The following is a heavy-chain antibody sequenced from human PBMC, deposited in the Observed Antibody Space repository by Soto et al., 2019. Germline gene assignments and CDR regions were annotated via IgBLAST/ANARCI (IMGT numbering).Heavy chain of an antibody. CDR3: GRARLAVSGTFFFDP. CDR1: GYNFTSYG. D-gene: IGHD6-19*01. CDR2: ISANNGNK. Sequence: VKVSSKASGYNFTSYGNSWVRQAHGQGPEWMGWISANNGNKKYAQKLQGRVTMTTDTSMRIAYMELWRQRSDDRAVAYCGRARLAVSGTFFFDPCDQESLVAVAS. J-gene: IGHJ5*01. V-gene: IGHV1-18*01.